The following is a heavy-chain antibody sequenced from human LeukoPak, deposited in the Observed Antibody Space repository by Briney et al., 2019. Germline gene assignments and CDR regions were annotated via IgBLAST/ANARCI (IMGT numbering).Heavy chain of an antibody. J-gene: IGHJ3*02. CDR2: VSHDGIT. Sequence: SETLSLTCTVSGGSINSALYYWAWIRQTPEQQLEWIGSVSHDGITKYSPSLGGRVSLSADTSKNQFSLKLSSVTAADTAVYYCARVRYSSSWYDAFDIWGQGTMVTVSS. V-gene: IGHV4-39*01. CDR1: GGSINSALYY. D-gene: IGHD6-13*01. CDR3: ARVRYSSSWYDAFDI.